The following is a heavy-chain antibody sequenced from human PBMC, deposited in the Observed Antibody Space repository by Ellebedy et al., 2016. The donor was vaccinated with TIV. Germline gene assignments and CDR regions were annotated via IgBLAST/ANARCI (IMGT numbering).Heavy chain of an antibody. Sequence: GESLKISXAASGFTFSSYAMSWVRQAPGKGLEWVSSISSSSGYIYYADSLKGRFTISRDNSKNTLYLQMNSLRAEDTAVYYCAKDPTIFGVVPTDYWGQGTLVTVSS. V-gene: IGHV3-23*01. J-gene: IGHJ4*02. CDR2: ISSSSGYI. D-gene: IGHD3-3*01. CDR3: AKDPTIFGVVPTDY. CDR1: GFTFSSYA.